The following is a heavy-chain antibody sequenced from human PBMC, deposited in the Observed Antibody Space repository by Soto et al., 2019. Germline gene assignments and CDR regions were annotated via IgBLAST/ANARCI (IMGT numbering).Heavy chain of an antibody. CDR1: GFSLSTYS. Sequence: DVQLVESGGGLVQRGGSLRLSCAASGFSLSTYSLNWVRQAPRKGLEWVSYISGSSDTIYYADSVKGRFTISRDNAKNSLYLQMNSLRDDDTAVYFCARGFDLQYGMDVWGQGTTVTVSS. V-gene: IGHV3-48*02. CDR3: ARGFDLQYGMDV. CDR2: ISGSSDTI. D-gene: IGHD3-10*01. J-gene: IGHJ6*02.